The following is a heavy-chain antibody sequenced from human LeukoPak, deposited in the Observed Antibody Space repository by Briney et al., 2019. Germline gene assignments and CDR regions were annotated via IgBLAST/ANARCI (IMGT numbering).Heavy chain of an antibody. CDR2: IIPIFGST. CDR1: GGTFSSYA. V-gene: IGHV1-69*05. Sequence: SVKVSCKASGGTFSSYAISWVRQAPGQGLEWMGGIIPIFGSTNYAHKFQGRVTITTDESTSTAYMELSSLRSEDTAVYYCARSNKLERGWFDPWGQGTLVTVSP. D-gene: IGHD1-1*01. CDR3: ARSNKLERGWFDP. J-gene: IGHJ5*02.